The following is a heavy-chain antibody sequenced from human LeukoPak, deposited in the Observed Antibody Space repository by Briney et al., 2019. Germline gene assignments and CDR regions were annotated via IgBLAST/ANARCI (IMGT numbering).Heavy chain of an antibody. CDR3: AKGRTAYCSSTSCYTSDY. D-gene: IGHD2-2*02. V-gene: IGHV3-23*01. J-gene: IGHJ4*02. CDR2: ISGSGGST. Sequence: GESLRLSCAAPGFSFSSYAMSWVRQAPGKGLEWVSAISGSGGSTYYADSVKGRFTISRDNSKNTLYLQMNSLRAEDTAVYYCAKGRTAYCSSTSCYTSDYWGQGTLVTVSS. CDR1: GFSFSSYA.